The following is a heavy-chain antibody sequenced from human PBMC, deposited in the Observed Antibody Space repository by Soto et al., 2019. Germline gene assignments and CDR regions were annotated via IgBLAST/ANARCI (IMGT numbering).Heavy chain of an antibody. V-gene: IGHV1-18*01. CDR3: ARGSFSSRYYYYGMDV. J-gene: IGHJ6*02. Sequence: ASVKVSCKASGYTFTSYGISWARQAPGQGLEWMGWISAYNGNTNYAQKLQGRVTMTTDTSTSTAYMELRSLRSDDTAVYYCARGSFSSRYYYYGMDVWGQGTTVTVSS. CDR2: ISAYNGNT. CDR1: GYTFTSYG. D-gene: IGHD3-10*01.